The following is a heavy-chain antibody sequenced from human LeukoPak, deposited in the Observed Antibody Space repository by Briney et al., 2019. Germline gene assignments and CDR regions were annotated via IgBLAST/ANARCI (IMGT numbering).Heavy chain of an antibody. CDR3: AKCMSGTGVCLNFDS. V-gene: IGHV3-23*01. Sequence: GGSLRLSXEASGFTFSTYAMSWVRQPPGKGLQWVSGISGSDSGTYYTDSVKGRFTISRDNSKNRVYLEIDNLRAEDTAVYYCAKCMSGTGVCLNFDSWGQGILVTVSS. D-gene: IGHD2-8*02. J-gene: IGHJ4*02. CDR1: GFTFSTYA. CDR2: ISGSDSGT.